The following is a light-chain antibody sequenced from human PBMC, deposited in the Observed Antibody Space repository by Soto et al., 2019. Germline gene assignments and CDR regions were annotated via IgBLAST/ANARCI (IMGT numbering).Light chain of an antibody. Sequence: DIQMTQSPSTLSASVGDTVTIACRASQSISSWFSWYQQKPGKAPKLLIYDASSLESGVPSRFGGSGSGTEFTLTISSLQPDDFATYYCQQYNSYWTFGQGTKVDI. J-gene: IGKJ1*01. CDR1: QSISSW. CDR3: QQYNSYWT. CDR2: DAS. V-gene: IGKV1-5*01.